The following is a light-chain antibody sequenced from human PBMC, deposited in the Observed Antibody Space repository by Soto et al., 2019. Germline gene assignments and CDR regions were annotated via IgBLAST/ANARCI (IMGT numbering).Light chain of an antibody. CDR3: QQYHYFPYT. J-gene: IGKJ2*01. CDR2: KAS. V-gene: IGKV1-5*03. Sequence: DVQMTQSPSTLSASVRDRVTITCRASQSIDSWLAWYQQKPGKAPKLLIYKASSLESGVPSRFSGRGSGTEFTLTVSSLQPDDFATYYCQQYHYFPYTFGQGTNLEIK. CDR1: QSIDSW.